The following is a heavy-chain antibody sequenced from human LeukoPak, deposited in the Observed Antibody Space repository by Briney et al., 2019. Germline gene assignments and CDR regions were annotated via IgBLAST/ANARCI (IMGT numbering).Heavy chain of an antibody. CDR3: ARLAAQDAFDI. CDR2: ISSSSSYI. V-gene: IGHV3-21*01. CDR1: GFTFSSYS. J-gene: IGHJ3*02. Sequence: PGGSLRLSCAASGFTFSSYSMNRVRQAPGKGLEWVSSISSSSSYIYYADSVKGRFTISRDNAKNSLYLQMDSLRAEDTAVYYCARLAAQDAFDIWGQGTMVTVSS. D-gene: IGHD6-25*01.